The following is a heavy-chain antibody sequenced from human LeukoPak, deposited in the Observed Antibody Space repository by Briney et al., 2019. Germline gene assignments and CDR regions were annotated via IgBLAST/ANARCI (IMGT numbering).Heavy chain of an antibody. CDR1: GFTFSSYS. D-gene: IGHD5-24*01. CDR2: ISSSSYI. J-gene: IGHJ4*02. Sequence: GGSLRLSCAASGFTFSSYSMNWVRQAPGKGLEWVSSISSSSYIYYADSVKGRFTISRDNAKNSLYLQMNSLRAEDTAVYYCARDLGDGYNSYWGQGTLVTVSS. V-gene: IGHV3-21*01. CDR3: ARDLGDGYNSY.